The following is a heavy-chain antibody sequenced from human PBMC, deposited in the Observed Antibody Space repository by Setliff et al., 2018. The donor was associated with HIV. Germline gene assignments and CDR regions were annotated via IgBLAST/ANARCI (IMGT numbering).Heavy chain of an antibody. CDR3: ARDVARFDYDTGGYYVSHFDY. J-gene: IGHJ4*02. V-gene: IGHV4-34*01. D-gene: IGHD3-22*01. CDR2: INHSGST. CDR1: GGSFSGYY. Sequence: SETLSLTCAVYGGSFSGYYWSWIRQPPGKGLEWIGEINHSGSTNYNPSPKSRVTISVDMSKNQFSLKLSSVTAADTAVYFCARDVARFDYDTGGYYVSHFDYWGQGTQVTVSS.